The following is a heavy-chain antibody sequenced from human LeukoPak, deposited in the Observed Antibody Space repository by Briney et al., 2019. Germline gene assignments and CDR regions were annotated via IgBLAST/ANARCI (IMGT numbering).Heavy chain of an antibody. CDR2: ISGSGGRT. J-gene: IGHJ4*02. D-gene: IGHD3-22*01. CDR3: VEGGAPSYYDGSGDAYFDY. V-gene: IGHV3-23*01. CDR1: GFTFSSYA. Sequence: GGSLRLSCAASGFTFSSYAMSWVRQAPGKGLEWVSAISGSGGRTAYTDSVKGRFTVSRDNSKNTLYLQMNSLRAEDTAVYFCVEGGAPSYYDGSGDAYFDYWGQGTLVTVSS.